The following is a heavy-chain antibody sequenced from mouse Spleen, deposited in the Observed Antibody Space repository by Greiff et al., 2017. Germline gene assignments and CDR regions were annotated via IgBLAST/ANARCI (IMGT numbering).Heavy chain of an antibody. D-gene: IGHD2-10*02. CDR3: ARGRYGNLPAWFAY. J-gene: IGHJ3*01. CDR2: IYPGSGST. Sequence: QVQLQQPGAELVKPGASVKMSCKASGYTFTSYWITWVKQRPGQGLEWIGDIYPGSGSTNYNEKFKSKATLTVDTSSSTAYMQLSSLTSEDSAVYYCARGRYGNLPAWFAYWGQGTLVTVSA. CDR1: GYTFTSYW. V-gene: IGHV1-55*01.